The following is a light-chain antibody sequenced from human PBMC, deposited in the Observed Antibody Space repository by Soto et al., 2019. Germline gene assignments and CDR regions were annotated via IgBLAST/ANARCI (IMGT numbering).Light chain of an antibody. CDR2: KVS. CDR3: IQGKYAPYT. J-gene: IGKJ1*01. V-gene: IGKV2-30*02. CDR1: QSLVHSNRNTF. Sequence: EVVMTQSPLSLPVTLGQPASISCRSSQSLVHSNRNTFLTWFQQRPGQSPRRLIYKVSIRDSGVSHTFSGGGSCTDFTLKISRVEAEDVGVYYCIQGKYAPYTFGQGTIVEI.